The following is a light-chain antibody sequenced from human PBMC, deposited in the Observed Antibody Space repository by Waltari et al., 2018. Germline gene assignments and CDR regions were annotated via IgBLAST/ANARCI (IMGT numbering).Light chain of an antibody. V-gene: IGLV1-44*01. J-gene: IGLJ2*01. CDR3: AAWDRSLRIVV. Sequence: QSVLTQPPSASGTPGQRVTISCSGSSSNIGVSTVNWYQQFPGTAPKLLIYGVIQRPAGVPDRFSCSKSGTSASLAISGLQSEDEADYFCAAWDRSLRIVVFGGGTKLTVL. CDR2: GVI. CDR1: SSNIGVST.